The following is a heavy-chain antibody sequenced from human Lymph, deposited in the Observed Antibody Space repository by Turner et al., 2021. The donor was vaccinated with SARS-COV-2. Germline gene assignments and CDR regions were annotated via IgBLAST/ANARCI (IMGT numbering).Heavy chain of an antibody. CDR3: ARDGRAGNY. D-gene: IGHD1-26*01. V-gene: IGHV3-64*01. Sequence: EVQLVESGGGLVQPCESLRLSFAASGFTFGNYAMHWVRQAPGKGLEYVSAISGDGVSTYYANSVKGRFTISRENSKNTLYHKMGSLRAEDMAVYYCARDGRAGNYWGQGTLVTVSS. J-gene: IGHJ4*02. CDR1: GFTFGNYA. CDR2: ISGDGVST.